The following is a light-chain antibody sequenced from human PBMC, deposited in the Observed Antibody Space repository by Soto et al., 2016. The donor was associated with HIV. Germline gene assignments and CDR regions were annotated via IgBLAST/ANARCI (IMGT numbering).Light chain of an antibody. V-gene: IGKV1-27*01. J-gene: IGKJ4*01. CDR3: QKYNDPRAII. CDR2: DTS. Sequence: DIQLTQSPSSLSASVGDRVTITCRASQAIGKYVAWYQQIPGKSPSLLIYDTSTLQSGVPSRFRGSGSGTDFTLTITSLQPEDIATYYCQKYNDPRAIIFGGGTKVEIK. CDR1: QAIGKY.